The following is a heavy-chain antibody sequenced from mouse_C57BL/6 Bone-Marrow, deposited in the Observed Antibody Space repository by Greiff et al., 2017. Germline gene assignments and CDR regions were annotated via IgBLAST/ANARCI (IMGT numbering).Heavy chain of an antibody. D-gene: IGHD2-2*01. CDR2: IDPSDSET. J-gene: IGHJ4*01. CDR3: AIQGYDGRGYAMDY. Sequence: QVQLQQPGAELVRPGSSVKLSCKASGYTFTSYWMHWVKQRPIQGLEWIGNIDPSDSETHYNQKFKDKATLPVDKSSSTAYMQLSSLTSEDSAVYYCAIQGYDGRGYAMDYWGQGTSVTVSS. V-gene: IGHV1-52*01. CDR1: GYTFTSYW.